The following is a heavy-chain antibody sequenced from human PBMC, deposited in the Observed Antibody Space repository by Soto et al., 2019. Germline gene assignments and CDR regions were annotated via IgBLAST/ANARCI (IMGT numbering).Heavy chain of an antibody. D-gene: IGHD5-12*01. Sequence: QVQLVQSGAEVKKPGSSVKVSCEASGGTFSRYTISWVRQAPGQGLEWMGRIVPLVDITNYAQKFQGRGTITADKSASTVYMELRGLRSEDTAIYYCARDLDSGYDWIVGYWGQGTLVTVSS. V-gene: IGHV1-69*08. CDR3: ARDLDSGYDWIVGY. CDR2: IVPLVDIT. CDR1: GGTFSRYT. J-gene: IGHJ4*02.